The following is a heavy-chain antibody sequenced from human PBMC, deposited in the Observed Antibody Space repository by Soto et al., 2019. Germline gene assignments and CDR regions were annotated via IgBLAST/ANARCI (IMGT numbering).Heavy chain of an antibody. CDR1: GGSVGTGAYY. V-gene: IGHV4-61*08. Sequence: SETLSLTCRVSGGSVGTGAYYWSWIRQPPGKGLEWIGYTLYSGSPNYNPSLQSLQSRVTISVDTSRNQFSLRLTSVTAADTALYYCARHDYYHRTFDIWGQGTLVTVSS. J-gene: IGHJ3*02. CDR2: TLYSGSP. CDR3: ARHDYYHRTFDI. D-gene: IGHD3-9*01.